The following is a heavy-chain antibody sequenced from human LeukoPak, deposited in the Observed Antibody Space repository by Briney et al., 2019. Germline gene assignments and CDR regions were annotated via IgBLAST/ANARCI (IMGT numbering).Heavy chain of an antibody. CDR1: GGTFSSYA. CDR3: ARGRRNYYGSGSLYGMDV. CDR2: IIPIFGTA. V-gene: IGHV1-69*13. J-gene: IGHJ6*04. D-gene: IGHD3-10*01. Sequence: SVKVSCKASGGTFSSYAISWVRQAPGQGLEWMGEIIPIFGTANYAQKFQGRVTITADESTSTAYMELSSLRSEDTAVYYCARGRRNYYGSGSLYGMDVWGKGTTVTVSS.